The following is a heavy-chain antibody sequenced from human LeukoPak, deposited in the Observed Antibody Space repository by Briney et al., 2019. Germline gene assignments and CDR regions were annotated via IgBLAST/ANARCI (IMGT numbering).Heavy chain of an antibody. Sequence: GGSLRLSCAASGFTLSSYWMHWIRQAPGKGLVWVSRINVDGSSTSYADSVKGRFTISRDSAKNTLYLEMNSLRAEDTAVYYCARDRTEGDFDYWGQGTLVIVSP. J-gene: IGHJ4*02. CDR3: ARDRTEGDFDY. CDR2: INVDGSST. V-gene: IGHV3-74*01. CDR1: GFTLSSYW. D-gene: IGHD3-16*01.